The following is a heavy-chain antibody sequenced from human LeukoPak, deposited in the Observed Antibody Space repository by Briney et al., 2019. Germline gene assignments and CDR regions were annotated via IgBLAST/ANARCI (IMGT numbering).Heavy chain of an antibody. CDR1: GFTFVDSA. J-gene: IGHJ4*02. V-gene: IGHV3-9*01. D-gene: IGHD1-26*01. Sequence: AGGSLRLSCEASGFTFVDSAMNWFRQAPGKGLDWVSGIRWNNNDIGYADSVKGRFTISRDNARSSLFLQMNSLRVEDTATYYCATASILKWSPPDYWGQGILVTVSS. CDR2: IRWNNNDI. CDR3: ATASILKWSPPDY.